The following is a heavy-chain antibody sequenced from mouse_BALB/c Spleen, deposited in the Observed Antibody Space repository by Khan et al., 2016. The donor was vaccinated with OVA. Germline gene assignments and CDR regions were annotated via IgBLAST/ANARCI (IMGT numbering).Heavy chain of an antibody. J-gene: IGHJ3*01. CDR3: TRGRAN. V-gene: IGHV3-2*02. CDR2: ISYSGST. Sequence: EVQLQESGPGLVKPSQSLSLTCTVTCYSITSDYVWNWIRQFPGNKLEWMGYISYSGSTSYTPSLNSRFSITRDTSKNQFFLQLNSMTTEETATYYWTRGRANWGQGTLVTVSA. CDR1: CYSITSDYV. D-gene: IGHD3-3*01.